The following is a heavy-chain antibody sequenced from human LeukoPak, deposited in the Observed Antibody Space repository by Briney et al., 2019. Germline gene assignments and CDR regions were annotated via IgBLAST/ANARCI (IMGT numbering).Heavy chain of an antibody. CDR3: ARDPRTVRI. CDR1: GFTFSSYG. Sequence: PGGSLRLSCAGSGFTFSSYGMHWVRQAPGKGLEWVAVISYDGSNKYYADSVKGRFTVSRDNAKNSLYLQMNSLRVEDTAVYYCARDPRTVRIWGQGTLVTVSS. V-gene: IGHV3-30*03. D-gene: IGHD1-1*01. J-gene: IGHJ4*02. CDR2: ISYDGSNK.